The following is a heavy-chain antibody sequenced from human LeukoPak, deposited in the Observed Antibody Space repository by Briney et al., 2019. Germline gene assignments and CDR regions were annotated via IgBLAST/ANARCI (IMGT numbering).Heavy chain of an antibody. J-gene: IGHJ5*02. Sequence: SETLSLTCAVSGYSISSGYYWGWIRQPPGKGLEWIGSIHHSGSTYYSPSPKSRVTISVDTSKNQFSLKVSSVTAADTAVYYCARGSGYSSGWNWFDPWGQGTLVTVSS. D-gene: IGHD6-19*01. V-gene: IGHV4-38-2*01. CDR1: GYSISSGYY. CDR2: IHHSGST. CDR3: ARGSGYSSGWNWFDP.